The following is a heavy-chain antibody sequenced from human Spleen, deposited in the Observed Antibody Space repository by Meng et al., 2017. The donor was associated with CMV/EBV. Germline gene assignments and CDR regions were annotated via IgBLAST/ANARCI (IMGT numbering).Heavy chain of an antibody. CDR1: GFSFDDVA. V-gene: IGHV3-49*04. Sequence: GGSLRLSCTTSGFSFDDVAISWVRQAPGKGLEWVSFIGSKAYGGPPEYAASLKGRFTISRDESKSIVHLEMNSLKAEDTAIYYCSRVRGSSFAFHFWGQGTLVTVSS. J-gene: IGHJ4*02. CDR2: IGSKAYGGPP. D-gene: IGHD1-26*01. CDR3: SRVRGSSFAFHF.